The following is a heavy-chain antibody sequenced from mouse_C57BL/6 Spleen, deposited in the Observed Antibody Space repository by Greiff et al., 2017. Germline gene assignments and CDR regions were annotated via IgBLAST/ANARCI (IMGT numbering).Heavy chain of an antibody. V-gene: IGHV1-64*01. CDR1: GYTFTSYW. CDR3: AREGYGQAYFDY. J-gene: IGHJ2*01. CDR2: IHPNSGST. Sequence: QVQLQQSGAELVKPGASVKLSCKASGYTFTSYWMHWVKQRPGQGLEWIGMIHPNSGSTNYNEKFKSKATLTVDKSSSTAYMQLSSLTSEDSAVYYCAREGYGQAYFDYWGQGTTLTVSS. D-gene: IGHD1-1*01.